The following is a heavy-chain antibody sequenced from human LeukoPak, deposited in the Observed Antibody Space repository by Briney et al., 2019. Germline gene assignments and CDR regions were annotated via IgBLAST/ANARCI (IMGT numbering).Heavy chain of an antibody. D-gene: IGHD1-14*01. CDR2: INHSGST. CDR1: GGSFSGYY. CDR3: ARTMSSYRYRDY. Sequence: SETLSLTCAVYGGSFSGYYWSWIRQPPGKGLEWIGEINHSGSTNYNPSLKSRVTISVDTSKNQFSLKLSSVTAADTAVYYCARTMSSYRYRDYWGQGTLVTVSS. J-gene: IGHJ4*02. V-gene: IGHV4-34*01.